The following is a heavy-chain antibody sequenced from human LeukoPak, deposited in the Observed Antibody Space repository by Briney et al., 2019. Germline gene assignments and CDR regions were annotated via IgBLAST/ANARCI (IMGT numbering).Heavy chain of an antibody. CDR3: ARIRYCSSTSCYYDAFDI. J-gene: IGHJ3*02. D-gene: IGHD2-2*01. V-gene: IGHV4-34*01. CDR1: GGSFSGYY. Sequence: PSETLSLTCAVYGGSFSGYYWSWIRQPPGKGLEWIGEINHSGSTNYNPSLKSRVTISVDTSKNQFSLKLSSVTAADTAVYYCARIRYCSSTSCYYDAFDIWGQGTMVTVSS. CDR2: INHSGST.